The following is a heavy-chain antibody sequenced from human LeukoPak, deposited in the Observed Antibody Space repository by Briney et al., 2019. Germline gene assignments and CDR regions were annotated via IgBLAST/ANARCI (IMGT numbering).Heavy chain of an antibody. Sequence: SETLSLTCAVSSGSISSSYWWSWVRQPPGKGLEWIGEIYHSGSTNYNPSLKSRVTISIDKSKNQFSLRLSSVTAADTAVYYCARGFRERRGITGPHGMDVWGQGTTVTVSS. V-gene: IGHV4-4*02. D-gene: IGHD1-20*01. J-gene: IGHJ6*02. CDR3: ARGFRERRGITGPHGMDV. CDR1: SGSISSSYW. CDR2: IYHSGST.